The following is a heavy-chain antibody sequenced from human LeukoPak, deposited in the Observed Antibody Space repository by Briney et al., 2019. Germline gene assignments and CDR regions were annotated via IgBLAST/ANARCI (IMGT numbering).Heavy chain of an antibody. CDR2: IIPIFGTA. D-gene: IGHD6-13*01. CDR3: ARDGIAAAGTFDY. V-gene: IGHV1-69*13. Sequence: ASVKVSCNASGGTFSSYAISWVRQAPGQGLEWMGGIIPIFGTANYAQKFQGRVTITADESTSTDYMELSSLRSEDTAVYYCARDGIAAAGTFDYWGQGTLVTVSS. J-gene: IGHJ4*02. CDR1: GGTFSSYA.